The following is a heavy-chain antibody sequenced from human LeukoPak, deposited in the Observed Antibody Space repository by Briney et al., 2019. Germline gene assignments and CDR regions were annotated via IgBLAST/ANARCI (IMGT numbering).Heavy chain of an antibody. J-gene: IGHJ4*02. CDR3: ARPKPYCSSTSCSDY. V-gene: IGHV4-39*07. Sequence: SETLSLTCTVSGGSISSSSYYWSWIRQPPGKGLEWIGEINHSGSTNYNPSLKSRVTISVDTSKNQFSLKLSSVTAADTAVYYCARPKPYCSSTSCSDYWGQGTLVTVSS. D-gene: IGHD2-2*01. CDR2: INHSGST. CDR1: GGSISSSSYY.